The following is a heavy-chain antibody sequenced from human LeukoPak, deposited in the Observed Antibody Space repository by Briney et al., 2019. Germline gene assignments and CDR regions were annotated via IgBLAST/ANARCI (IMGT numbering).Heavy chain of an antibody. CDR1: GFTFSSYG. J-gene: IGHJ4*02. CDR2: IRYDGSNK. CDR3: ARVVPAADFDY. Sequence: GGSLRLSCAASGFTFSSYGMHWVRQAPGKGLEWVAFIRYDGSNKYYAGSVKGRFTISRDNSKNTLYLQMNRLKTEDTAVYYCARVVPAADFDYWGQGTLVTVSS. V-gene: IGHV3-30*02. D-gene: IGHD2-2*01.